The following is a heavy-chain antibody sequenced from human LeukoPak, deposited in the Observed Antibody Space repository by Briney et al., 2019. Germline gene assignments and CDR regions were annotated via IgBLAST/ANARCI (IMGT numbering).Heavy chain of an antibody. D-gene: IGHD1-1*01. CDR1: GYTFTGSY. J-gene: IGHJ1*01. V-gene: IGHV1-2*02. CDR2: INPNSGGT. CDR3: ARVSDNEAFQH. Sequence: ASVKVSCKASGYTFTGSYIHWVRQAPGQRLEWMGWINPNSGGTNYAQKFQGRVTMTRDTSISTAYMELSRLRSDDTAVYYCARVSDNEAFQHWGQGTLVTVSS.